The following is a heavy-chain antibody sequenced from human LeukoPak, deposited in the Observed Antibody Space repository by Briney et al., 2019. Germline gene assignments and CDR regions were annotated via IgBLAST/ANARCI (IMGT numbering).Heavy chain of an antibody. CDR1: GGPFSGYY. CDR3: ARSQAAAGPKYYYYYYGMDV. V-gene: IGHV4-34*01. Sequence: SETLSLTCAVYGGPFSGYYWSWIRQPPGKGLEWIGEINHSGSTNYNPSLKSRVTISVDTSKNQYSLKLSSVTAADTAVYYCARSQAAAGPKYYYYYYGMDVWGQGTTVTVSS. D-gene: IGHD6-13*01. CDR2: INHSGST. J-gene: IGHJ6*02.